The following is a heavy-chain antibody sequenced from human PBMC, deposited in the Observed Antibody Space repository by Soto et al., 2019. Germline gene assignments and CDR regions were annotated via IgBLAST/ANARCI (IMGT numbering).Heavy chain of an antibody. V-gene: IGHV3-23*01. CDR2: ISGSGGST. Sequence: EVQLLESGGGLVQPGGSLRLSCAASGFTFSSYAMNWVSQAPGKGLEGVSAISGSGGSTYYADSVKGRFTISRDNAKNTLYLHMNSLSAEDTAVYYCASAAREYSYYGMDVWGQGTTVTVSS. CDR1: GFTFSSYA. J-gene: IGHJ6*02. CDR3: ASAAREYSYYGMDV.